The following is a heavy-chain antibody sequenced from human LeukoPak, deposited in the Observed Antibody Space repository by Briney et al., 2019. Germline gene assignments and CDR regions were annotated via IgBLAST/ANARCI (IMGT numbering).Heavy chain of an antibody. V-gene: IGHV1-2*02. Sequence: ASVKVSCKASGYTFTGYYMHWVRQAPGQGLEWMGWINPSSGGTNYAQKFQGRVTMTRDTSISTAYMERSRLRSDDTAVYYCAASQSYCGGDCYSGDAFDIWGQGTMVTVSS. CDR2: INPSSGGT. CDR3: AASQSYCGGDCYSGDAFDI. D-gene: IGHD2-21*01. J-gene: IGHJ3*02. CDR1: GYTFTGYY.